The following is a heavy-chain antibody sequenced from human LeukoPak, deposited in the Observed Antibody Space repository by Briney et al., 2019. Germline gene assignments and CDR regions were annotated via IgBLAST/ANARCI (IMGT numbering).Heavy chain of an antibody. V-gene: IGHV3-48*01. CDR1: GFTFSSYS. D-gene: IGHD3-22*01. CDR2: ISSSSSTI. CDR3: ASDGVYYDSRGRGSYFDY. Sequence: PGGSLRLSCAASGFTFSSYSMNWVRQAPGKGLEWVSYISSSSSTIYYADSVKGRFTISRDNAKNSLYLQMNSLRAEDTAVYYCASDGVYYDSRGRGSYFDYWGQGTLVTVSS. J-gene: IGHJ4*02.